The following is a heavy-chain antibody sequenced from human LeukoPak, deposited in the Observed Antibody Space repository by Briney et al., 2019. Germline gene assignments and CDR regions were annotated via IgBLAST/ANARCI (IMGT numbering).Heavy chain of an antibody. V-gene: IGHV3-7*01. CDR1: GFTFRSYW. J-gene: IGHJ4*02. Sequence: GGSLRLSCVASGFTFRSYWMSWVRQAPGKGLEWVANIKQDGSEKYYVDSVKGRFTLSRDNAKNSLYLQMSSLRAEDTAVYYCARDIDSTDYWGQGTLVTVSS. D-gene: IGHD3-22*01. CDR2: IKQDGSEK. CDR3: ARDIDSTDY.